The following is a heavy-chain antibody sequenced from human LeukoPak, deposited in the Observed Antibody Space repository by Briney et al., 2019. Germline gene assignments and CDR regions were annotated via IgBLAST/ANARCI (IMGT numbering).Heavy chain of an antibody. J-gene: IGHJ2*01. D-gene: IGHD3-10*01. CDR3: ARVKRWFGEIISDWSYFDL. CDR2: IYYSGSP. CDR1: GGSISSYS. V-gene: IGHV4-59*01. Sequence: SETLPLTCTVSGGSISSYSWSWIRQPPGKGLEWIGYIYYSGSPNYNPSLKSRVTISVDTSKNQFSLKLSSVTAADTAVYYCARVKRWFGEIISDWSYFDLWGRGTLVTVSS.